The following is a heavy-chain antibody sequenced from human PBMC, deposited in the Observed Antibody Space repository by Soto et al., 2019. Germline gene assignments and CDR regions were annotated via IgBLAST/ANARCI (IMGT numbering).Heavy chain of an antibody. V-gene: IGHV3-74*01. CDR2: INSDGSST. Sequence: GGSLRLSCAASGFTFSSYWMHWVRQAPGKGLVWVSRINSDGSSTSYADSVKGRFTISRDNAKNTLYLQMNSLRAEDTAVYYCARDSSGYLWTNAFDIWGQGTMVTVSS. J-gene: IGHJ3*02. CDR3: ARDSSGYLWTNAFDI. D-gene: IGHD3-22*01. CDR1: GFTFSSYW.